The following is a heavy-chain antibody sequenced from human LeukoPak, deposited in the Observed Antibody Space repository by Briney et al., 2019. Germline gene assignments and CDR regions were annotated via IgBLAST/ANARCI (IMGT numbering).Heavy chain of an antibody. CDR3: AGSRPGAFDI. D-gene: IGHD2-15*01. Sequence: GGSLRLSCAASGFNFGIYSMSWVRQAPGKGLEWVASMGSSGSHIYYADSVKGRFTISRDNAKNSLYLQMNSLRAEDTAVYYCAGSRPGAFDIWGQGTMVTVSS. CDR2: MGSSGSHI. CDR1: GFNFGIYS. J-gene: IGHJ3*02. V-gene: IGHV3-21*01.